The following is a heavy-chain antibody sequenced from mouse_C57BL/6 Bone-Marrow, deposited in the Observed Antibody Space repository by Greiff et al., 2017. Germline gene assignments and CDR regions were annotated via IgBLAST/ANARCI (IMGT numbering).Heavy chain of an antibody. CDR2: IDPENGDT. V-gene: IGHV14-4*01. Sequence: VQLQQSGAELVRPGASVKLSCTASGFNIKDDYMHWVKQRPEQGLEWIGWIDPENGDTEYASKFQGKATITADTSSNTAYLQLSSLTSEDTAVYYCTTSLDFIYYYGSSSAWFAYWGQGTLVTVSA. CDR1: GFNIKDDY. CDR3: TTSLDFIYYYGSSSAWFAY. J-gene: IGHJ3*01. D-gene: IGHD1-1*01.